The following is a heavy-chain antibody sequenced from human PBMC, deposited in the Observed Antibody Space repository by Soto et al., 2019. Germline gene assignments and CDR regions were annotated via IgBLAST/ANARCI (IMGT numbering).Heavy chain of an antibody. V-gene: IGHV1-24*01. Sequence: GASVKASCKDSGYTQTECSMHWVRHAHGKGLEWMGGFDPEDGETIYAQKFQGRVTMTEDTSTDTAYMELSSLRSEDTAVYYCATAPLSGSYYFDYWGQGTLVTVSS. CDR2: FDPEDGET. J-gene: IGHJ4*02. CDR3: ATAPLSGSYYFDY. CDR1: GYTQTECS. D-gene: IGHD1-26*01.